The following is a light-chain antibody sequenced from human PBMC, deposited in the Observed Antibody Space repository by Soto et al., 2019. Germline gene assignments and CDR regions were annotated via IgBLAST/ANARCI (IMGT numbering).Light chain of an antibody. CDR3: QQSYSTPPT. J-gene: IGKJ2*01. CDR2: AAS. Sequence: DIQMTQSPSSLSASVGDRVTITCRASQSISSYLNWYQQKPGKAPKLLIYAASSLQSGVPSRFSGSGSGTDFTLTIRSLQPEDFATYYCQQSYSTPPTFGQGNKLEIK. CDR1: QSISSY. V-gene: IGKV1-39*01.